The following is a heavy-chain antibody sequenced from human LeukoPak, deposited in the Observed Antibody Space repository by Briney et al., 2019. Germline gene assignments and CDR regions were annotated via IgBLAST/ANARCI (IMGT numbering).Heavy chain of an antibody. D-gene: IGHD6-19*01. V-gene: IGHV3-23*01. Sequence: GGSLRLSCAASGFTFSSYAMSWVRQAPGKGLEWVSTITGSTKRTYYADSVKGRFTISRDNSKNTVYLQMNSLGAEDTALYYCAKDPSSSGWPLFDYWGQGTLVTASS. CDR3: AKDPSSSGWPLFDY. CDR1: GFTFSSYA. J-gene: IGHJ4*02. CDR2: ITGSTKRT.